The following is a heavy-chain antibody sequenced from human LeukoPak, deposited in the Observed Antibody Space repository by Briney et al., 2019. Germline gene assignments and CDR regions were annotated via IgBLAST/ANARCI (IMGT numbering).Heavy chain of an antibody. CDR3: ARSPDSPDYFDSSGYDY. CDR2: IYDSGNT. J-gene: IGHJ4*02. V-gene: IGHV4-38-2*01. CDR1: GLSMSSNYY. Sequence: SETLSLTCAVSGLSMSSNYYWGWIRQPPGKGLDWIGTIYDSGNTYYNPSLKSRVTISVDTSKNQFSLKLSSVTAADTAVYYCARSPDSPDYFDSSGYDYWGQGTLVTVSS. D-gene: IGHD3-22*01.